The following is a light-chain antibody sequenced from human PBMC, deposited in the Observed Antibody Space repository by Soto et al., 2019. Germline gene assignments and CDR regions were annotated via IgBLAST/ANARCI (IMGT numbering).Light chain of an antibody. Sequence: DNQMTQTPYTLSASVGDRVTITCRASQSISSWLAWYQQKPGKAPKLLIYDASSLESGVPSRFSGSGSGTEFTLTISSLQPDDFATYYCQQYNSYRTFGQGTKVDIK. CDR2: DAS. CDR3: QQYNSYRT. CDR1: QSISSW. V-gene: IGKV1-5*01. J-gene: IGKJ1*01.